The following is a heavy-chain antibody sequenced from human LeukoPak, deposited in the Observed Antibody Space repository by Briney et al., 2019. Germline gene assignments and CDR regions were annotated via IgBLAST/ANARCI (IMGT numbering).Heavy chain of an antibody. CDR3: AALARDY. V-gene: IGHV3-53*01. Sequence: PGGSLRLSCAASGFIASSNYMTWVRQAPGKGLEWVSVIHNDGSTYYADSVKGRFTISRDNSKNTLYLQMNSLRVEDTAVYYCAALARDYWGQGTLVTVSS. D-gene: IGHD3-3*02. CDR1: GFIASSNY. CDR2: IHNDGST. J-gene: IGHJ4*02.